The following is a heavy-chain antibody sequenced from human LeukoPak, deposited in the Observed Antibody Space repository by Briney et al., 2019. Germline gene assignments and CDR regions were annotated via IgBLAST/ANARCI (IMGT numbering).Heavy chain of an antibody. CDR2: ISWNSGSI. V-gene: IGHV3-9*01. J-gene: IGHJ3*02. CDR1: GFTFDDYA. CDR3: AKMGRGGYSSSWYGSNHDAFDI. Sequence: PGGSLRLSCAASGFTFDDYAMHWVRQAPGKGLEWVSGISWNSGSIGYADSVKGRFTISRDNAKNSLYLQMNSLRAEDTALYYCAKMGRGGYSSSWYGSNHDAFDIWGQGTMVTVSS. D-gene: IGHD6-13*01.